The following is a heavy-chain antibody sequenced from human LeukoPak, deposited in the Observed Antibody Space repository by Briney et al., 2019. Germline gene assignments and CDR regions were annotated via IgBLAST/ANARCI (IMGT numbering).Heavy chain of an antibody. CDR2: IIPIFGTA. V-gene: IGHV1-69*05. Sequence: ASVKVSCKASGGTFSSYAISWVRQAPGQGLEWMGGIIPIFGTANYAQKFQGRVTITTDESTSTAYMELSSLRSEDTAVYYCARRPTHTTSYYFDYWGQGTLVTVSS. CDR3: ARRPTHTTSYYFDY. D-gene: IGHD1-1*01. J-gene: IGHJ4*02. CDR1: GGTFSSYA.